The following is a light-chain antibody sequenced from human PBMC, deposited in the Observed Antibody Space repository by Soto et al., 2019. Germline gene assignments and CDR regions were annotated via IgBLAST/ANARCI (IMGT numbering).Light chain of an antibody. CDR2: GAS. CDR1: QSVSSN. J-gene: IGKJ1*01. V-gene: IGKV3-15*01. CDR3: QQYNNWPWT. Sequence: EIVMTQSPATLSVSPGERATLSCRASQSVSSNLAWYQQKPGQAPRLLIYGASTRATGIPARFSGSGSGTEFTPTISSLQSEDFAVYYCQQYNNWPWTFSQGTKVEIK.